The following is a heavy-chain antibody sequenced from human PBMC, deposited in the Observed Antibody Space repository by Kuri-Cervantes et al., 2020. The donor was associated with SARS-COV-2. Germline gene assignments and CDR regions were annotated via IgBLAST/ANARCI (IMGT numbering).Heavy chain of an antibody. D-gene: IGHD3-16*01. Sequence: GGSLRLSCAASGFTFSSYSMNWVRQAPGKGLEWVSSISSSSSYIYYADSVKGRFTISRDNAKNSLYLQMNSLRGEDTAVYYCARGLGDPSSVYCDYWGQGTLVTVSS. CDR3: ARGLGDPSSVYCDY. J-gene: IGHJ4*02. V-gene: IGHV3-21*01. CDR2: ISSSSSYI. CDR1: GFTFSSYS.